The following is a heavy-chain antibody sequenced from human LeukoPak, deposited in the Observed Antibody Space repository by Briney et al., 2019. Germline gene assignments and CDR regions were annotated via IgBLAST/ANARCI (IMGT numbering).Heavy chain of an antibody. Sequence: GGSLRLSCAASGFTFSSYAMSWVRQAPGKGLEWVSAITGSGGSTYYADSVKGRFTISRDNSKNTLYLQMNSLRAEDTAVYYCAKTAARAYGSYYYYMDVWGKGTTVTVSS. CDR1: GFTFSSYA. J-gene: IGHJ6*03. CDR3: AKTAARAYGSYYYYMDV. D-gene: IGHD3-10*01. V-gene: IGHV3-23*01. CDR2: ITGSGGST.